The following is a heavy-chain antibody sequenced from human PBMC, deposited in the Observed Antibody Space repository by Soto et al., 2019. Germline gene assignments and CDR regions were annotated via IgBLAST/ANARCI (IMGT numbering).Heavy chain of an antibody. CDR2: ISFDGSHK. CDR1: GFTFSSYA. Sequence: QVQLVESGGGVVQPGRSLRLSCAASGFTFSSYAMHWVRQAPGKGLEWVAVISFDGSHKYYADSVKGRFTISRDNSKNTLYLQMNSLRAEDTAVYYCAREAFGGTYYWGQGTLVTVSS. D-gene: IGHD3-10*01. CDR3: AREAFGGTYY. V-gene: IGHV3-30-3*01. J-gene: IGHJ4*02.